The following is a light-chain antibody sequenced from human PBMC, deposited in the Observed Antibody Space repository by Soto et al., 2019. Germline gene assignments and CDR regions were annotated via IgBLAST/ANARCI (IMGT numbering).Light chain of an antibody. CDR3: SSYTGSSTYVV. CDR2: DVN. J-gene: IGLJ2*01. V-gene: IGLV2-14*01. Sequence: QSALTQPASVSGSPGQSITISCTGTSSDVGGYNYVSWYQQHPGKAPKLMIYDVNNRPSGVSNRFSGSKSGNTASLTISGHQAEDEADYYCSSYTGSSTYVVFGGGTKLTVL. CDR1: SSDVGGYNY.